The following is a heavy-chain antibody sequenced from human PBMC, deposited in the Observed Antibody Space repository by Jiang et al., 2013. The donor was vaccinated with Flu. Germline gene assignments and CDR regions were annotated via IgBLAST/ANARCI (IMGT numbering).Heavy chain of an antibody. V-gene: IGHV5-10-1*01. CDR2: IDPSDSYT. J-gene: IGHJ3*02. CDR1: GYSFTSYW. D-gene: IGHD5-18*01. Sequence: GAEVKKPGESLRISCKGSGYSFTSYWISWVRQMPGKGLEWMGRIDPSDSYTNYSPSFQGHVTISADKSISTAYLQWSSLKASDTAMYYCARLKGGYSYGKATRDAFDIWGQGTMVTVSS. CDR3: ARLKGGYSYGKATRDAFDI.